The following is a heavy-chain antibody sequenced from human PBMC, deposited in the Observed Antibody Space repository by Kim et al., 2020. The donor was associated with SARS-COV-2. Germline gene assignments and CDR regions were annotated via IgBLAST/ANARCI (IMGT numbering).Heavy chain of an antibody. D-gene: IGHD2-8*02. CDR2: INHSGST. J-gene: IGHJ6*02. Sequence: SETLSLTCAVYGGSFSDYTWTWIRQPPGKGLEWVGEINHSGSTNLSPSPKSRITISVDTSKSQFSLRLKSMTATAAAVYYCARGRAGVVPSPVLGLGPYYLYYAMEVWGRGTPVAVSS. V-gene: IGHV4-34*01. CDR3: ARGRAGVVPSPVLGLGPYYLYYAMEV. CDR1: GGSFSDYT.